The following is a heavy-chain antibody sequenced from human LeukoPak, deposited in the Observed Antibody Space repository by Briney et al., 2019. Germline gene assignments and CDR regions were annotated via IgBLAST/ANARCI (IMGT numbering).Heavy chain of an antibody. Sequence: PSETLSLTCAVYGESLSKYYWTWIRQSPGKGLEWIGEINHRGSTNLNPSLKSRVTLSVDTSKHQFSLKLTSATAADAAVYYCASSVGSTDYWGQGTLVIVSS. D-gene: IGHD1-26*01. V-gene: IGHV4-34*01. J-gene: IGHJ4*02. CDR2: INHRGST. CDR1: GESLSKYY. CDR3: ASSVGSTDY.